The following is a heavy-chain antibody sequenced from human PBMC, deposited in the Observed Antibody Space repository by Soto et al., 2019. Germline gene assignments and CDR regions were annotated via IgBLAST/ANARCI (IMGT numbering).Heavy chain of an antibody. CDR2: IYPGDSDT. J-gene: IGHJ5*02. V-gene: IGHV5-51*01. Sequence: GECLKISCKGSGYSFTSYWIGWVRQMPGKGLEWMGIIYPGDSDTRYSPSFQGQVTISADKSISTAYLQWSSLKASDTAMYYCARLNDYYDSSGYYQTFDPWGQGTLVTVCS. CDR1: GYSFTSYW. D-gene: IGHD3-22*01. CDR3: ARLNDYYDSSGYYQTFDP.